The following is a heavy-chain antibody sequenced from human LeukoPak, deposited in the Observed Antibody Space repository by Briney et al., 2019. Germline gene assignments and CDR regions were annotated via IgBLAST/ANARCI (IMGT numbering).Heavy chain of an antibody. CDR2: INPNSGGT. CDR1: GYTFTGYY. V-gene: IGHV1-2*02. J-gene: IGHJ4*02. Sequence: ASVKVSCKASGYTFTGYYMHWVRQAPGQGLEWMGGINPNSGGTTSAQKFQGRVTMTRDTSISTAYMDLSSLKSDDTAVYYCARAHIGNDLFIDYWGQGTLVTVSS. CDR3: ARAHIGNDLFIDY. D-gene: IGHD2-21*01.